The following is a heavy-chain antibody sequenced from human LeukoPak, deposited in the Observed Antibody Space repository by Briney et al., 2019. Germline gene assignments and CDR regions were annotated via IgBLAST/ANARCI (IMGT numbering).Heavy chain of an antibody. CDR1: SGSVRSSAYY. V-gene: IGHV4-39*01. CDR3: ARQVRI. CDR2: VYFSGSA. Sequence: SETLSLTCSVSSGSVRSSAYYWGWIRQPPGKGLEWIGSVYFSGSADYSPSLKSRLAISVDTSKNQFSLRLRSVTAADTAVYFCARQVRIWGQGTMVTVSS. J-gene: IGHJ3*02.